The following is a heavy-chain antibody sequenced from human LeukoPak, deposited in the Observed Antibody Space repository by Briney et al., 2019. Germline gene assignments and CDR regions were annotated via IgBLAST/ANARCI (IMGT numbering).Heavy chain of an antibody. J-gene: IGHJ6*02. CDR1: GYTLTELS. CDR3: ATGVSSGWYEDYYGMDV. CDR2: FDPEDGET. V-gene: IGHV1-24*01. Sequence: ASVKVSCKVSGYTLTELSMHWVRQAPGKGLEWMGGFDPEDGETIYAQKFQGSVTMTEDTSTDTAYMELSSLRSEDTAVYYCATGVSSGWYEDYYGMDVWGQGTTVTVSS. D-gene: IGHD6-19*01.